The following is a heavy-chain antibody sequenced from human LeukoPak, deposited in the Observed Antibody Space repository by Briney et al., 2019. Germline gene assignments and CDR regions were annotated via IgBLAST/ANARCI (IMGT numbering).Heavy chain of an antibody. V-gene: IGHV3-33*01. Sequence: GRSLRLSCAASGFTFSSYGMHWVRQAPGKGLEWVAVIWYDGSNKYYADSVKGRFTISRDNSKNTLYLQMNSLRAEDTAVYYCARDGSGPSSSWLDVWGQGTTVTVSS. D-gene: IGHD6-13*01. CDR2: IWYDGSNK. J-gene: IGHJ6*02. CDR3: ARDGSGPSSSWLDV. CDR1: GFTFSSYG.